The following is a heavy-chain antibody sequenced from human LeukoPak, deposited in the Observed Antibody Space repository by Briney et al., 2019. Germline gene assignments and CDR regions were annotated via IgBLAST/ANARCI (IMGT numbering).Heavy chain of an antibody. CDR3: ASGALIAAADHAEYFQH. J-gene: IGHJ1*01. V-gene: IGHV1-69*13. D-gene: IGHD6-13*01. CDR1: GGTFSSYA. Sequence: SVKVSCKASGGTFSSYAISWVRQAPGQGLEWMGGIIPIFGTANYAQKFQGRVTITADESTSTAYMELSSLRSEDTAVYYCASGALIAAADHAEYFQHWGQGTLVTVSS. CDR2: IIPIFGTA.